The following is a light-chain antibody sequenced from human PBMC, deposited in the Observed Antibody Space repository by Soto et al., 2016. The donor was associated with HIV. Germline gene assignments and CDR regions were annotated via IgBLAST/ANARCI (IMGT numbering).Light chain of an antibody. V-gene: IGKV1-27*01. CDR2: GAS. Sequence: DIQMTQSPSSLSASVGDRVTITCRASQGITNYLAWYQQKPGKVPYLLIYGASTLQPGVPSRFSGSGSGTDFALTISSLLPEDVATYYCQQYNSAPLTFGGGTKVEIK. CDR3: QQYNSAPLT. J-gene: IGKJ4*01. CDR1: QGITNY.